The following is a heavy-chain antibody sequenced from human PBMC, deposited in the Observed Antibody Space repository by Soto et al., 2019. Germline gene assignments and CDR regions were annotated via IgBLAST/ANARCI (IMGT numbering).Heavy chain of an antibody. CDR3: ARRYCSGGSCWFFDP. CDR1: GYTFTSYG. V-gene: IGHV1-18*01. D-gene: IGHD2-15*01. CDR2: ISAYNGNT. Sequence: ASVKVSCKASGYTFTSYGISWVRQAPGQGLEWMGWISAYNGNTNYAQKLQGRVTMTTDTSTSTAYMELRSLRSDDTAVYYCARRYCSGGSCWFFDPWGQGTLVTVPQ. J-gene: IGHJ5*02.